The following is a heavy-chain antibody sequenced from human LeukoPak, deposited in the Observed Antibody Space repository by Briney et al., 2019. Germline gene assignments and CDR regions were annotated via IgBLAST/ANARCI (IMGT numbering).Heavy chain of an antibody. CDR1: GFTFSSYV. CDR3: ARVGRSYYGSGSYFHFDY. CDR2: ISASGDRT. Sequence: GGSLRLSCAASGFTFSSYVMSWVRQAPGKGLEWVSGISASGDRTYNAGSVKGRFTISRDNSKNTLYLQMNSLRAEDTAVYYCARVGRSYYGSGSYFHFDYWGQGTLVTVSS. V-gene: IGHV3-23*01. J-gene: IGHJ4*02. D-gene: IGHD3-10*01.